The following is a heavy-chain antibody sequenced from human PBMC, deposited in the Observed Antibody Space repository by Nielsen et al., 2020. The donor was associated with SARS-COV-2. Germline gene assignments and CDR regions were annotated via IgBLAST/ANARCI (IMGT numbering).Heavy chain of an antibody. CDR2: IYTDGST. Sequence: GGSLRLSCGASGFTISSSFMNWVRQAAGKGLDWVSVIYTDGSTSHADSVKGRFTISRDNSKNTLYLQMNSLRAEDTAVYYCARDNWGRMDVWGQGTTVTVSS. CDR3: ARDNWGRMDV. J-gene: IGHJ6*02. D-gene: IGHD7-27*01. CDR1: GFTISSSF. V-gene: IGHV3-66*01.